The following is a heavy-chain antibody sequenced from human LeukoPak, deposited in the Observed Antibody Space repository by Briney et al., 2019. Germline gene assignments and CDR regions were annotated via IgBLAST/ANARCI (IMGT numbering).Heavy chain of an antibody. CDR1: GYTFTSYY. Sequence: SVKVSCKASGYTFTSYYMHWVRQAPGQGLEWMGIINPSGGSTSYAQKFQGRVTMTRDMSTSTVYMELSSLRSEDTAVYYCAADSFLEWTIDDAFDIWGQGTMVTVSS. J-gene: IGHJ3*02. V-gene: IGHV1-46*01. CDR3: AADSFLEWTIDDAFDI. CDR2: INPSGGST. D-gene: IGHD3-3*01.